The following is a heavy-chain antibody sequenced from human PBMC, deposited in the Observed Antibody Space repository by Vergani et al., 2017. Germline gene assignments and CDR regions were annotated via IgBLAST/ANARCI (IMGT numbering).Heavy chain of an antibody. CDR2: ISGSGGST. Sequence: EVQLVESGGGVVQPGRSLRLSCAASGFTFSSCAMSWVRQAPGKGLEWVSGISGSGGSTYYADSVKGRFTISRDNSKNTLHLQMNSLRAEDTAVYYCAKVGVDYYDSSGYYNNLDYWGQGTLVTVSS. CDR3: AKVGVDYYDSSGYYNNLDY. V-gene: IGHV3-23*04. D-gene: IGHD3-22*01. J-gene: IGHJ4*02. CDR1: GFTFSSCA.